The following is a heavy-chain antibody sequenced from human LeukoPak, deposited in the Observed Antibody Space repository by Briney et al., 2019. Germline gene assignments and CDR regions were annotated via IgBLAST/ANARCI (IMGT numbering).Heavy chain of an antibody. Sequence: PSETLSLTCTVSGGSISTSNYYWGWIRQPPGKGLEWIGNIFYSGSTYYSPSLKSRVTISLDTSRNQFSLKLSSVTAADTAVYYCARVLDGAFDIWGQGTMVTVSS. CDR3: ARVLDGAFDI. V-gene: IGHV4-39*07. J-gene: IGHJ3*02. CDR1: GGSISTSNYY. CDR2: IFYSGST. D-gene: IGHD3-3*02.